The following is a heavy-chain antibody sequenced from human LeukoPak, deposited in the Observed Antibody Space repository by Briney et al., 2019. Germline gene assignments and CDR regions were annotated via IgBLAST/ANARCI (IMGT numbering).Heavy chain of an antibody. CDR1: GGSMSSSH. D-gene: IGHD1-26*01. Sequence: KTSETLSLTCTVSGGSMSSSHWSWIRQSPGKGLEWIAYIHYTGSANYNPSLKSRVTISVDTSKNQLSLQLSSVTAADTAAYFCARQPSGTYSFDIWGQGTMVTVSS. CDR3: ARQPSGTYSFDI. V-gene: IGHV4-59*08. CDR2: IHYTGSA. J-gene: IGHJ3*02.